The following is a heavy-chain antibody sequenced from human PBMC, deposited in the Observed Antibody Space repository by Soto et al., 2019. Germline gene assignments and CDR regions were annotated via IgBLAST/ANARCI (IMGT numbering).Heavy chain of an antibody. J-gene: IGHJ4*02. CDR1: GGTFSSYV. V-gene: IGHV1-46*01. CDR3: ARDRTVSTKFDS. Sequence: AASVKVSCKASGGTFSSYVISWVRQAPGQGPEWMGIINPSGGSTTYAQKFEDRVTMTRDTSTSTVYMELSSLRPEDTAVYYCARDRTVSTKFDSWGQGTLVTVX. CDR2: INPSGGST. D-gene: IGHD4-17*01.